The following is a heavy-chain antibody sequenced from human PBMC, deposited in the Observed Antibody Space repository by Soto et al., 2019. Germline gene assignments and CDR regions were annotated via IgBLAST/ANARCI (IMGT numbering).Heavy chain of an antibody. CDR1: CGSFPVYF. D-gene: IGHD2-2*01. CDR2: IKHSGST. CDR3: ARVVVPAVYSYYYMDV. Sequence: ENLFPTHAGYCGSFPVYFCSWDPPPPRKGLEWIGEIKHSGSTNYNPSLKSRVTISVDTSKNQFSLKLNSVTAADTAVYYCARVVVPAVYSYYYMDVWGEGTMVTVSS. J-gene: IGHJ6*03. V-gene: IGHV4-34*01.